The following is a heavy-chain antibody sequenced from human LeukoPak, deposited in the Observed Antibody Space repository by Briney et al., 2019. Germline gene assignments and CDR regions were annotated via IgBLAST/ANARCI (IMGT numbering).Heavy chain of an antibody. CDR2: IYSDNT. CDR3: ARRAGAYSHPYDY. J-gene: IGHJ4*02. Sequence: GGSLRLSCKVSGFTVSSNSMSWVRQAPGKGLEWVSFIYSDNTHYSDSVKGRFTISRDNSKNTLYLQMNSLRAEDTAVYYCARRAGAYSHPYDYWGQGTLVTVSS. D-gene: IGHD4/OR15-4a*01. V-gene: IGHV3-53*01. CDR1: GFTVSSNS.